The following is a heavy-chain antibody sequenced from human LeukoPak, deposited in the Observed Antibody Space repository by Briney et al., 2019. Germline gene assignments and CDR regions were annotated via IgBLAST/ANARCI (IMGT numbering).Heavy chain of an antibody. CDR3: AKVLALLYSVWVSSADY. Sequence: HPGAPLSLCSAASGSISSNYTMCCVRQPPARGLEWFSASSGTSSSTYYAASVKGRFTTSRDTSKNTLFLQMNSMTAEDTAVYYCAKVLALLYSVWVSSADYWGQGTLVTVSS. J-gene: IGHJ4*02. V-gene: IGHV3-23*01. CDR2: SSGTSSST. D-gene: IGHD3-9*01. CDR1: GSISSNYT.